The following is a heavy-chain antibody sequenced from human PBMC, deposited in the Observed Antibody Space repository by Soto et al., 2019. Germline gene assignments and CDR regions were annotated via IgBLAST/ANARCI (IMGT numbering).Heavy chain of an antibody. Sequence: EVQLLESGGGLVQPGGSLRLSCAASGFTFSSYAMSWVRQAPGKGLEWVSTISTSGGSIHYADSVKGRFTISRDNSKNTLDLQMNSLRAEDTAVYYCAKFYGGNSAHTYTIDPWGQGTLVTVSS. V-gene: IGHV3-23*01. CDR2: ISTSGGSI. D-gene: IGHD2-21*02. CDR3: AKFYGGNSAHTYTIDP. J-gene: IGHJ5*02. CDR1: GFTFSSYA.